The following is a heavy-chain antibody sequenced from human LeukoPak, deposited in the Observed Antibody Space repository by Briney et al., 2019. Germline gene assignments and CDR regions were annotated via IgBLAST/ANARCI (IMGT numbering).Heavy chain of an antibody. D-gene: IGHD6-13*01. J-gene: IGHJ1*01. CDR3: AKDPTDTSSWYIVEYFQH. CDR2: ISGSGGST. Sequence: GGSLRLSCAASGFTFSTYAMSWVRQAPGKGPQWVSGISGSGGSTYYTDSVKGRFTIPRDNSKNTLYLQMNSLRAEDTAVYYCAKDPTDTSSWYIVEYFQHWGQGTLVTVSS. CDR1: GFTFSTYA. V-gene: IGHV3-23*01.